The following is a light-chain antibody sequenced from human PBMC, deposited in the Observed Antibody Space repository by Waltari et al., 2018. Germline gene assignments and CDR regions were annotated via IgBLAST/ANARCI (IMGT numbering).Light chain of an antibody. Sequence: QSALTQPASVSGSPGQPTTFSCPGTRSDVGNYNLVPWYQHLPGKAPKLIIDEDIKRPSGVSDRFSGSKSGNTASLTISGLQAEDEGDYYCCSYAGTTTPYVFGGGTKVSVL. V-gene: IGLV2-23*01. J-gene: IGLJ1*01. CDR1: RSDVGNYNL. CDR3: CSYAGTTTPYV. CDR2: EDI.